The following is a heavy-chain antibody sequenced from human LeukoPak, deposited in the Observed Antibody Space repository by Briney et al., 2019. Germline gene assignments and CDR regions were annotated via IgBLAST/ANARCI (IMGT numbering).Heavy chain of an antibody. D-gene: IGHD3-10*01. J-gene: IGHJ3*02. Sequence: GGSLRLSCAASGFTFSNYSMNWVRQAPGKGLEWVSSITSSGSYIYYADSVKGRFTISRDNARNSLYLQMNSLRAEDTAVYYCARVYYYGSGSYYNSAFDIWGQGTMVTVSS. CDR1: GFTFSNYS. CDR3: ARVYYYGSGSYYNSAFDI. V-gene: IGHV3-21*04. CDR2: ITSSGSYI.